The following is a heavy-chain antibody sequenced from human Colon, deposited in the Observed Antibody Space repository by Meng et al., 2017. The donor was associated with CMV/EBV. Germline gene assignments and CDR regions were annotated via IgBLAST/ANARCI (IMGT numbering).Heavy chain of an antibody. D-gene: IGHD2-15*01. CDR1: GGLTCTVADF. CDR3: ARVGGCSGGGCNHRLFPY. J-gene: IGHJ4*02. CDR2: IYSHGRT. V-gene: IGHV4-30-4*01. Sequence: GLAPVIVKPSEPPSLTSTVSGGLTCTVADFWRRILGPPGACLQWIRYIYSHGRTYNHPYVKSRVILSVDTSHNQFYLNLNSVTAADTAVYYCARVGGCSGGGCNHRLFPYWGQGTLVTVSS.